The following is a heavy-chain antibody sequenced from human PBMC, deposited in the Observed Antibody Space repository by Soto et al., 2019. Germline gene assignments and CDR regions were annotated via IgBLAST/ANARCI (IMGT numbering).Heavy chain of an antibody. D-gene: IGHD5-12*01. J-gene: IGHJ4*02. Sequence: GGSLRLSCAASGFSFSRYAMMWVRQAPGKGQEWVAGMTGSGGDIRYADSVKGRFTISKDNSKNTLYLQMNSLRAEDTAIYYCAKDAVYNDGLWLVANWGQGTLVTVSS. CDR2: MTGSGGDI. CDR1: GFSFSRYA. CDR3: AKDAVYNDGLWLVAN. V-gene: IGHV3-23*01.